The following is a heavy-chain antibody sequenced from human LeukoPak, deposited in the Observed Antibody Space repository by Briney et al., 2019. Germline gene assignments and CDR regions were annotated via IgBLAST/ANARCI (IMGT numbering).Heavy chain of an antibody. Sequence: ESLKISCKGSGYSFTSYWIVWVGQMPGKGLEWMGTIYPGDSDTRYSPSFQGPVTISADKSISTAYLQWSSLKDSAIAMYYCARLGSGYYDSSGYYFEYWGQGTLVTVSS. V-gene: IGHV5-51*01. J-gene: IGHJ4*02. CDR3: ARLGSGYYDSSGYYFEY. D-gene: IGHD3-22*01. CDR1: GYSFTSYW. CDR2: IYPGDSDT.